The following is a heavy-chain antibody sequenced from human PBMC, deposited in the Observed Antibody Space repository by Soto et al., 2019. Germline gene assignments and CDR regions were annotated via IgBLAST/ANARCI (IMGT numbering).Heavy chain of an antibody. J-gene: IGHJ4*02. CDR1: GSTFTSYG. CDR3: ARSRRGYSGYGEYFDY. Sequence: ASVKVSCNSSGSTFTSYGIICVRHSHGQGLELMGLINANNGNTSYAQKLQGRVTVTTDTSTSTVYMELSSLRSEDTAVYYCARSRRGYSGYGEYFDYWGQGTLVTVSS. CDR2: INANNGNT. V-gene: IGHV1-18*01. D-gene: IGHD5-12*01.